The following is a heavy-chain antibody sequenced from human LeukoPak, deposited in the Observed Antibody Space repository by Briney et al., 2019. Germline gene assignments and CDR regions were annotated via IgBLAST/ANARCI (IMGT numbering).Heavy chain of an antibody. CDR1: GFTVSSTH. CDR3: ARGGRGSAAVVAPRSFDI. CDR2: IYTGGNS. J-gene: IGHJ3*02. D-gene: IGHD3-22*01. V-gene: IGHV3-53*01. Sequence: PGGSLRLSCAASGFTVSSTHMVWVRQAPGKGLERVSVIYTGGNSYYAGSVQGRFIISRDISKNTLYLQMNSLRAEDSALYYCARGGRGSAAVVAPRSFDIWGQGTMVTVSS.